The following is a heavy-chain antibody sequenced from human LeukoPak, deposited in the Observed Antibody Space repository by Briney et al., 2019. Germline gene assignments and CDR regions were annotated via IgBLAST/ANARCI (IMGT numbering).Heavy chain of an antibody. CDR1: GYTFTSYG. J-gene: IGHJ6*02. D-gene: IGHD3-3*01. Sequence: ASVKVSCKASGYTFTSYGISWVRQAPGQGLEWMGWISAYNGNTNYAQKLQGRVTMTTDTSTSTAYMELRSLRSDDTAVYYCAKDYVDFWSGYWRGIPYGMDVWGQGTTVTVSS. CDR3: AKDYVDFWSGYWRGIPYGMDV. V-gene: IGHV1-18*01. CDR2: ISAYNGNT.